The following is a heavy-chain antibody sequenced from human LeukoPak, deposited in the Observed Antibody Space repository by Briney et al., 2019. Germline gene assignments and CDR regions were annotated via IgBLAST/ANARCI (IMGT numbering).Heavy chain of an antibody. Sequence: PGGSLRLSCAASTFSLSNYWVTWVRQAPGAGLEWVANINPGGTETYYVEPVKGRFTISRDNAKNLVYLQMNSLRAEDSAVYHCGRFGYVAGVDLWGQGTLVTVPS. D-gene: IGHD6-19*01. J-gene: IGHJ4*02. CDR3: GRFGYVAGVDL. V-gene: IGHV3-7*01. CDR2: INPGGTET. CDR1: TFSLSNYW.